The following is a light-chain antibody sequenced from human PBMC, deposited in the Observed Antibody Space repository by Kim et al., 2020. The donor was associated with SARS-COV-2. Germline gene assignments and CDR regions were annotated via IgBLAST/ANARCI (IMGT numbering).Light chain of an antibody. CDR1: QDINSF. J-gene: IGKJ5*01. V-gene: IGKV1-33*01. CDR3: QQHDNLPIT. CDR2: DAS. Sequence: ESVGDRVTIHCQASQDINSFINWYRQTQGKAPKLLIYDASNLETGVPSRFSGSGSGTQFTFTISSLQPEDIATYYCQQHDNLPITFGQGTRLEIK.